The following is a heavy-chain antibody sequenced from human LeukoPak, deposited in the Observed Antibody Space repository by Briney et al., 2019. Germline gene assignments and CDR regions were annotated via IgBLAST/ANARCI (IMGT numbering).Heavy chain of an antibody. CDR2: IKQDGSEK. J-gene: IGHJ4*02. CDR1: GFTFSSYS. CDR3: AGGSGWLIDY. D-gene: IGHD5-12*01. V-gene: IGHV3-7*01. Sequence: GGSLRLSCAASGFTFSSYSMNWVRQAPGKGLEWVANIKQDGSEKNYVDSLKGRFTISRDNAKNSLYLQMNSLRVEDTAVYYCAGGSGWLIDYWGQGTLVTVSS.